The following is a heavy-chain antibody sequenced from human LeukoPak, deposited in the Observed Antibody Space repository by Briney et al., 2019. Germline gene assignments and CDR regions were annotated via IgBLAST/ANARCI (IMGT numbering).Heavy chain of an antibody. CDR3: ARDRGVPAAMV. CDR1: GFTFSDYS. J-gene: IGHJ4*02. D-gene: IGHD2-2*01. CDR2: INSNSKNI. Sequence: GGSLRLSCAASGFTFSDYSMNWDRQAPGKGLECVPYINSNSKNIWYADSVKGRFTISRDNAKNSLYLQMNSLRAEDTAVYYCARDRGVPAAMVWGQGTLVTVSS. V-gene: IGHV3-48*04.